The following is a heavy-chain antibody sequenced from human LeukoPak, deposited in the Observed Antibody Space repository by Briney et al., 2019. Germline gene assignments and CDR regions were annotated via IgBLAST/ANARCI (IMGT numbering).Heavy chain of an antibody. Sequence: QPGGSLRLSCAASGFTFSSYGMHWVRQAPGKGLEWVAVIWYDGSNKYYADSVKGRFTISRDNSKNTLYLQMNSLRAEDTAVYYCARGRYCSSTSCPPYHHQGMDVWGQGTTVTVSS. D-gene: IGHD2-2*01. V-gene: IGHV3-33*01. CDR1: GFTFSSYG. CDR3: ARGRYCSSTSCPPYHHQGMDV. J-gene: IGHJ6*02. CDR2: IWYDGSNK.